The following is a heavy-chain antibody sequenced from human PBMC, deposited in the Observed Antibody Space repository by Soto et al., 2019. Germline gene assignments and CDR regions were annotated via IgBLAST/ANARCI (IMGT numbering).Heavy chain of an antibody. V-gene: IGHV4-59*01. CDR2: IYYSGST. J-gene: IGHJ6*03. Sequence: PSETLSLTCTVSGGSISSYYWSWIRQPPGKGLEWIGYIYYSGSTNYNPSLKSRVTISVDTSKNQFSLKLSSVTAADTAVYYCARVSHYYYYDMDAWGKGTPVTGSS. CDR1: GGSISSYY. CDR3: ARVSHYYYYDMDA.